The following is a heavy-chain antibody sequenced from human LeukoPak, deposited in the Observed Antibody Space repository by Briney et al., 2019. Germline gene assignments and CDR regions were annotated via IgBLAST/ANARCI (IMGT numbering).Heavy chain of an antibody. D-gene: IGHD6-19*01. CDR3: ARAIGSSGWYNYYYYGMDV. CDR1: GYTFTSYG. J-gene: IGHJ6*02. CDR2: ISAYNGNT. Sequence: ASVKVSCKASGYTFTSYGISWVRQAPGQGLEWMGWISAYNGNTNYAQKLQGRVTMTTDTSTSTVYMELRSLRSDDTAVYYCARAIGSSGWYNYYYYGMDVWGQGTTVTVSS. V-gene: IGHV1-18*01.